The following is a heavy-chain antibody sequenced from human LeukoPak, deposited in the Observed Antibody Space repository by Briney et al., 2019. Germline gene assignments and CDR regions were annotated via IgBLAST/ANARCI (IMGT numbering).Heavy chain of an antibody. V-gene: IGHV4-4*07. CDR3: GRTGIGSSYYYGMDV. CDR1: GGSLINYY. D-gene: IGHD6-6*01. CDR2: VYTSGAT. J-gene: IGHJ6*02. Sequence: SETLSLTCTVPGGSLINYYWSWIRQSAGRGLEWIGRVYTSGATNYTPSLKSRVTMSVDTSKNQFSLKVDSVTAADTAVYYCGRTGIGSSYYYGMDVWGQGTTVIVSS.